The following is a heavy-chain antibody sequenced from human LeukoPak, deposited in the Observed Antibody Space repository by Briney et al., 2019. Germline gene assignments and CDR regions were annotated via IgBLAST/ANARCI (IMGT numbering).Heavy chain of an antibody. V-gene: IGHV4-59*12. J-gene: IGHJ6*02. CDR3: ARAIAAVRQDTYGMDV. CDR2: IYYSGTT. Sequence: SETLSLTCTVSGGSISSYYWSWIRQPLGKGLEWIGFIYYSGTTNYNPSLKSRVTISVDTSKNQFSLRLSSVTAADTAVYYCARAIAAVRQDTYGMDVWGQGTTVTVSS. D-gene: IGHD6-13*01. CDR1: GGSISSYY.